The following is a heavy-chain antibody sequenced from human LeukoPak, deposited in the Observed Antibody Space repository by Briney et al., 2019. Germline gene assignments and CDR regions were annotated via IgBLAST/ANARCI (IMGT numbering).Heavy chain of an antibody. CDR3: ARATEKVGHSSSPDY. CDR1: GSTVSTNH. J-gene: IGHJ4*02. Sequence: PGGSLRLSCAPAGSTVSTNHINWVRQAPGKGLEWVSVIYISGTVYYADSVKGRFTISRDNSKNTLFLQMNSLRADDTAVYYCARATEKVGHSSSPDYWGQGTLVTVSS. CDR2: IYISGTV. D-gene: IGHD6-6*01. V-gene: IGHV3-53*01.